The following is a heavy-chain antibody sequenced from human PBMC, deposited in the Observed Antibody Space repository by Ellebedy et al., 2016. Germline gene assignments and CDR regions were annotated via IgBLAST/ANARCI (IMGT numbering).Heavy chain of an antibody. CDR2: ISSGGNSV. CDR1: GFTFSDYY. D-gene: IGHD3-10*01. CDR3: AKGRLARVRGVTDF. J-gene: IGHJ4*02. V-gene: IGHV3-11*01. Sequence: GESLKISCAASGFTFSDYYMNWVRQAPGKEPEWVSYISSGGNSVWYADSVKGRFTISRDNAKNSLFLQMNSLRAEDTAVYYCAKGRLARVRGVTDFWGQGTLVTVSS.